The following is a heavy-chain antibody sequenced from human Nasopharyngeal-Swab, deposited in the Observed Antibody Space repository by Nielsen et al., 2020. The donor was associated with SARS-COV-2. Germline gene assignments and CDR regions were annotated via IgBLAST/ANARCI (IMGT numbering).Heavy chain of an antibody. CDR2: INSDGSST. J-gene: IGHJ4*02. CDR1: GFTFSSYW. Sequence: GESLKISCAASGFTFSSYWMHWVRQAPGKGLVWVSRINSDGSSTSYADSVKGRFTISRDNAKNTLYLQMNSLRAEDTAVYYCARDVVDCTGGVCYESEFDYWGQGTLVTVSS. V-gene: IGHV3-74*01. D-gene: IGHD2-8*02. CDR3: ARDVVDCTGGVCYESEFDY.